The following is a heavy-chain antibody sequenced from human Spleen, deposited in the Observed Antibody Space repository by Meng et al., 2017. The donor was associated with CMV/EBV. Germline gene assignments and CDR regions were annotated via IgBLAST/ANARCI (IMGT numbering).Heavy chain of an antibody. V-gene: IGHV1-2*02. CDR2: VNPNSGGT. D-gene: IGHD2-2*01. J-gene: IGHJ6*02. Sequence: ASVKVSCKASGGTLSRYAISWVRQAPGQGLEWMGWVNPNSGGTNYAQKFQGRVTMTRDTSISTAYMELSRLRSDDTAVYYCARDLSQLLPIYYYYGMDVWGQGTTVTVSS. CDR1: GGTLSRYA. CDR3: ARDLSQLLPIYYYYGMDV.